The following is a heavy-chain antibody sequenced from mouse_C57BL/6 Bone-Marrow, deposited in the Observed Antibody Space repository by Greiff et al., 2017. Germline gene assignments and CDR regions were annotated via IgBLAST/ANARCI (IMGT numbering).Heavy chain of an antibody. D-gene: IGHD2-12*01. Sequence: QVQLMESGPELVKPGASVKISCKASGYTFTSYWMHWVKQRPGQGLEWIGEIDPSDSYTNYNQKFKGKSTLTVDKSSSTAYMQLSSLTSEDSAVYYCARATTDYWGQGTTLTVSS. CDR1: GYTFTSYW. CDR3: ARATTDY. J-gene: IGHJ2*01. CDR2: IDPSDSYT. V-gene: IGHV1-69*01.